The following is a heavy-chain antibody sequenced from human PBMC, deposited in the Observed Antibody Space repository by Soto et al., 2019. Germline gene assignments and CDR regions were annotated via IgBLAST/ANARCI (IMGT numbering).Heavy chain of an antibody. CDR2: FNPANSDN. J-gene: IGHJ4*02. D-gene: IGHD6-25*01. CDR3: STLSYIAPYGGYDY. CDR1: GYNLGDYW. Sequence: PGESLKISCKGSGYNLGDYWIAWVRQMPGRGLEWIGIFNPANSDNRYSPSFQGQVTLSADKSIGTAYLHWRSLKPSDTAIYFCSTLSYIAPYGGYDYWGQGTLVTVSS. V-gene: IGHV5-51*01.